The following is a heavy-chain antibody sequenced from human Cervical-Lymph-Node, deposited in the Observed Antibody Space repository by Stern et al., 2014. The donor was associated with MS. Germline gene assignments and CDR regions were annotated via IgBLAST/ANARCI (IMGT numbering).Heavy chain of an antibody. CDR3: TRARRGFDY. J-gene: IGHJ4*02. Sequence: EVQLVESGGGLVKPGGSLRLSCAVSGFTFRNYNMNWVRQSPRKGLEWVSSISSTSTYIYYADSVKGRFTISRDNAKNSLYLQMNSLRAEDTAVYYCTRARRGFDYWGQGTLVTVSS. CDR1: GFTFRNYN. V-gene: IGHV3-21*01. CDR2: ISSTSTYI.